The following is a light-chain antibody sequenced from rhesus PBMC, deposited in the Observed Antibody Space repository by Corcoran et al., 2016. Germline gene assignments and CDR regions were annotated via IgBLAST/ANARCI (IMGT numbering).Light chain of an antibody. J-gene: IGKJ4*01. CDR1: QSLRQTDGKTY. CDR3: VQAIPWPT. Sequence: DVVMTQSPLSLAVTPGQPASISCRARQSLRQTDGKTYLNWVQQKPGQPTRRLIYLVSNRDAGVPDSFRGSGAGTDFKLNISRLESGDVGIYFCVQAIPWPTFGGGTKVEIK. CDR2: LVS. V-gene: IGKV2S9*01.